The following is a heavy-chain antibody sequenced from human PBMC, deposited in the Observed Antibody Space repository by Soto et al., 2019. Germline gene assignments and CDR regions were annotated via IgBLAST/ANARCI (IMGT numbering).Heavy chain of an antibody. J-gene: IGHJ1*01. D-gene: IGHD3-22*01. CDR3: ARTDSRGFYSSAEYFQH. Sequence: QVQLQESGPGLVKPSQTLSLTCTVSGGSISSGDYYWSWIRQPPRKGLEWHGYIYYSGSTYYNPSLKSRVTLSVDTSINQFSLKLSSVPAADTAVYYCARTDSRGFYSSAEYFQHWGQGTLVTVSS. V-gene: IGHV4-30-4*01. CDR2: IYYSGST. CDR1: GGSISSGDYY.